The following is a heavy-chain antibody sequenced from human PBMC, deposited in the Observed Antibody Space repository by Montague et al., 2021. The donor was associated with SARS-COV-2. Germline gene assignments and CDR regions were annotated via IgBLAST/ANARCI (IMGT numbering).Heavy chain of an antibody. CDR1: GFIFKKYA. CDR3: ARAFAMVRGVVDDD. J-gene: IGHJ4*02. Sequence: SLRLSCAASGFIFKKYALHWVRQTPGKGLEWVAVISFDGSVKYYADFVKGRFTISRDNSRSTLYLQMNSLRIEDTAVYYCARAFAMVRGVVDDDWGQGTLVTVSS. V-gene: IGHV3-30*04. CDR2: ISFDGSVK. D-gene: IGHD3-10*01.